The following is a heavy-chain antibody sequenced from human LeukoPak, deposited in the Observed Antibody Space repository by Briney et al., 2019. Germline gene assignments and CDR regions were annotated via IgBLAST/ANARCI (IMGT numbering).Heavy chain of an antibody. Sequence: PGGSLRLSCAASGFTFSSYGMHWVRQAPGKGLEWVAVIPYDGSNKYYADSVKGRFTISRDNSKNTLYLQMNSLRAEDTAVYYCAKDLDYGGYNWFDPWGQGTLVTVSS. CDR2: IPYDGSNK. CDR1: GFTFSSYG. J-gene: IGHJ5*02. V-gene: IGHV3-30*18. CDR3: AKDLDYGGYNWFDP. D-gene: IGHD4-23*01.